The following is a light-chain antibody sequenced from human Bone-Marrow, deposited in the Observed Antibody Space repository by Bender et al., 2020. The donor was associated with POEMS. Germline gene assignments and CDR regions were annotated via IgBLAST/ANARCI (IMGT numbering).Light chain of an antibody. J-gene: IGLJ3*02. CDR3: QSYDGSLRGSV. CDR2: DND. V-gene: IGLV2-14*03. Sequence: QYALTQAASVSGSPGQSITISCTTTSSDVGGFNYVSWYQQHPGKAPKLLIYDNDKRPSWIPDRFSGSKSATPASLAISGLQADDEADYFCQSYDGSLRGSVFGGGTKLTVL. CDR1: SSDVGGFNY.